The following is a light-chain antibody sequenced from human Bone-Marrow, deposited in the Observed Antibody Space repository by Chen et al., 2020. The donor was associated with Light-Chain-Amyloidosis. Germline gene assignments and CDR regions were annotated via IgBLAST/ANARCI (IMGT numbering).Light chain of an antibody. CDR2: FDS. CDR3: QGWDSSGYHRGV. Sequence: SYWLTPPPSVPSAPGKPARLTCGGNNIGRKRVHWYQQKPGQAPVLVIYFDSDRPSGIPQRFSGPNPGNTATPTISRVEAGDEADYYCQGWDSSGYHRGVFGTGTKVTVL. V-gene: IGLV3-21*04. J-gene: IGLJ1*01. CDR1: NIGRKR.